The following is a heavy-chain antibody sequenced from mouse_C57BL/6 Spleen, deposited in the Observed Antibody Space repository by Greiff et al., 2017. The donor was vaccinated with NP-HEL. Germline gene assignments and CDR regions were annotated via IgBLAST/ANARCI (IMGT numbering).Heavy chain of an antibody. V-gene: IGHV5-12*01. D-gene: IGHD1-1*02. CDR1: GFTFSDYY. CDR3: ARRGVGAMDY. CDR2: ISNGGGST. Sequence: DVHLVESGGGLVQPGGSLKLSCAASGFTFSDYYMYWVRQTPEKRLEWVAYISNGGGSTYYPDTVKGRFTISRDNAKNTLYLQMSRLKSEDTAMYYCARRGVGAMDYWGQGTSVTVSS. J-gene: IGHJ4*01.